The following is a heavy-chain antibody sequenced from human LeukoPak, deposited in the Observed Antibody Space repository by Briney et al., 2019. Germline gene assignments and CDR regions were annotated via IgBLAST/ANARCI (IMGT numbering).Heavy chain of an antibody. CDR1: GFTFSNYA. D-gene: IGHD2-21*02. CDR2: TSGSGDNT. Sequence: QSGGSLRLSCAASGFTFSNYAMSWVRQAPGKGLEWVSATSGSGDNTYYADSVKGRFTVSRDNSKNTLYVQMKSLRAEDTAVYYCAKDFVVVPGNVNYFDYWGQGALVTVSS. CDR3: AKDFVVVPGNVNYFDY. V-gene: IGHV3-23*01. J-gene: IGHJ4*02.